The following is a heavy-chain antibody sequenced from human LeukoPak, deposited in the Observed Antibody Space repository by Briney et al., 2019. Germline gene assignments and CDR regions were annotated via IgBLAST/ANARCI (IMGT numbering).Heavy chain of an antibody. V-gene: IGHV3-30*03. D-gene: IGHD6-19*01. J-gene: IGHJ5*02. CDR2: ISYDGSNK. CDR1: GFTFSSYG. CDR3: ARDFPYGSGWYKGRYNWFDP. Sequence: GGSLRLSCAASGFTFSSYGMHWVRQAPGKGLEWVAVISYDGSNKYYADSVKGRFTISRDNSKNTLYLQMNSLRAEDTAVYYCARDFPYGSGWYKGRYNWFDPWGQGTLVTVSS.